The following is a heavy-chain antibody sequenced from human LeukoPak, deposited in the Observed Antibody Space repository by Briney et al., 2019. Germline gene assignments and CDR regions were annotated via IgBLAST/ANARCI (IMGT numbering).Heavy chain of an antibody. CDR3: ACLGGVSAWAFDY. J-gene: IGHJ4*02. CDR1: GFTFGNHG. V-gene: IGHV3-33*01. D-gene: IGHD3-16*01. CDR2: IYYDGSEQ. Sequence: PGRSLRLSCAASGFTFGNHGMDWVRQAPGKGLEWVALIYYDGSEQYYADSVKGRFTISRDNSKNTVDLQMNSLRAEDTALYFCACLGGVSAWAFDYWGQGILVTVSS.